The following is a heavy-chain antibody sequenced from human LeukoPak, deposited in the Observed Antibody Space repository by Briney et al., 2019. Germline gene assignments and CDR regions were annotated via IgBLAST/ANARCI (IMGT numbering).Heavy chain of an antibody. CDR3: ARTSDYVNSFDY. CDR1: GYTFTSYY. Sequence: ASVNVSCKASGYTFTSYYLHWVRQAPGQGLEWMGIINPSGGSTTYAQKFQGKVTMTRDTSTSTVYMELSNLRSEDTAVYYCARTSDYVNSFDYWGQGTLVTVSS. CDR2: INPSGGST. J-gene: IGHJ4*02. V-gene: IGHV1-46*01. D-gene: IGHD3-16*01.